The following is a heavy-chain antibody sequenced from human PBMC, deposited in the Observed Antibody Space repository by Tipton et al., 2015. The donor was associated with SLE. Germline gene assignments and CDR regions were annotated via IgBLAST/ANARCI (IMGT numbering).Heavy chain of an antibody. J-gene: IGHJ6*03. D-gene: IGHD3-3*01. CDR3: ARGARVLTKAYYYYYMEV. CDR1: GFTFSYYN. V-gene: IGHV3-21*04. Sequence: SLRLSCAASGFTFSYYNMNWVRQAPGKGLEWVSSISSSSSYIYYADSVKGRFTISRDNAQNSLSVQMNSLRAEDTAVYYCARGARVLTKAYYYYYMEVWGKGTTVTVSS. CDR2: ISSSSSYI.